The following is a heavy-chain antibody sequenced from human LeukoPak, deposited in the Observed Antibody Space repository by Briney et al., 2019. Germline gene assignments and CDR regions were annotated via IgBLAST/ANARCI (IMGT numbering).Heavy chain of an antibody. CDR1: GYTFTSFY. J-gene: IGHJ4*02. D-gene: IGHD3-10*01. CDR3: ARDYHGSGSLTTFDY. V-gene: IGHV1-46*01. CDR2: INPRGGSV. Sequence: ASVKVSCKASGYTFTSFYMHWVRQAPGQGLEWMGIINPRGGSVSSAQNSQDRITLTRDTSTSTVYMELSSLRSEDTAVYYCARDYHGSGSLTTFDYWGQGTLVTVSS.